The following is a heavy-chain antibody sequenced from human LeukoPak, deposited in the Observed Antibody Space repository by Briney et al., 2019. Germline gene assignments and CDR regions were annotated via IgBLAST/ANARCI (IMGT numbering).Heavy chain of an antibody. V-gene: IGHV3-30-3*01. CDR3: AKDSSGWYGVRHFDY. D-gene: IGHD6-19*01. CDR2: ISYDGSNK. J-gene: IGHJ4*02. Sequence: GRSLRLSCAASGFTFSSYAMHWVRQAPGKGLEWVAVISYDGSNKYYADSVKGRFTISRDNSKNTLYLQMNSLRAEDTAVYYCAKDSSGWYGVRHFDYWGQGTLVTVSS. CDR1: GFTFSSYA.